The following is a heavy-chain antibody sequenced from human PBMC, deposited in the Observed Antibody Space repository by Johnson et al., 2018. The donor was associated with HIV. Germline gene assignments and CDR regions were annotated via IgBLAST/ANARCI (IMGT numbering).Heavy chain of an antibody. D-gene: IGHD3-3*01. CDR1: GLTVSRNK. Sequence: VQLVESGGGLAQPGGSLKFSCAASGLTVSRNKLTWVRQAPGKGLDWVSLIYSGGSTHYADSVKGRFIISRDKSKNTLYLQMNSLRAEDTAVYYCARVVSDYNFWSGGRAFDIWGQGTMVTVSS. J-gene: IGHJ3*02. CDR2: IYSGGST. V-gene: IGHV3-66*02. CDR3: ARVVSDYNFWSGGRAFDI.